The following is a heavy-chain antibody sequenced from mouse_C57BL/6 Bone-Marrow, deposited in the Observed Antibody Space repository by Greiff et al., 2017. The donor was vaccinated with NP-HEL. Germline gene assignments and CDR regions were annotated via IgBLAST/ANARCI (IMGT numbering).Heavy chain of an antibody. J-gene: IGHJ4*01. V-gene: IGHV1-5*01. Sequence: EVQLQQSGTVLARPGASVKMSCKTSGYTFNSYWMHWVKQRPGQGLEWIGAIYPGNSDTSYNQKFKGMAKLTAVTSASTAYMELSSLTNEDSAVYYCTRVSYYSNYGYYAMDYWGQGTSVTVSS. CDR1: GYTFNSYW. D-gene: IGHD2-5*01. CDR3: TRVSYYSNYGYYAMDY. CDR2: IYPGNSDT.